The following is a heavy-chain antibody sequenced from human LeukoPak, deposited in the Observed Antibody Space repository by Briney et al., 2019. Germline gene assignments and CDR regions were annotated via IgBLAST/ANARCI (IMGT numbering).Heavy chain of an antibody. D-gene: IGHD6-13*01. V-gene: IGHV3-9*01. J-gene: IGHJ4*02. Sequence: GGSLRLSCAASGFTFDDYAMHWVRQAPGKGLEWVSGISWNSGSIGYADSVKGRFTISRDNAKSSMYLQMNSLRAEDTALYYCAKGQQLVRGHFDYWGQGTLVTVSS. CDR3: AKGQQLVRGHFDY. CDR2: ISWNSGSI. CDR1: GFTFDDYA.